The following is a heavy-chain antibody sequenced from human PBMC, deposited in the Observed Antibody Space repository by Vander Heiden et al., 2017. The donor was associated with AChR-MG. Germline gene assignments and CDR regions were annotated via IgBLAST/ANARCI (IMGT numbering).Heavy chain of an antibody. CDR1: GFTFSSYA. V-gene: IGHV3-30-3*01. D-gene: IGHD6-13*01. Sequence: QVQLVESGGGVVQPGRSLRLSCAASGFTFSSYAMHWVRQAPGKGLEWVAVISYDGSNKYYADSVKGRFTISRDNSKNTLYLQMNSLRAEDTAVYYCARDTVGSSWSPWGQGTLVTVSS. CDR3: ARDTVGSSWSP. J-gene: IGHJ5*02. CDR2: ISYDGSNK.